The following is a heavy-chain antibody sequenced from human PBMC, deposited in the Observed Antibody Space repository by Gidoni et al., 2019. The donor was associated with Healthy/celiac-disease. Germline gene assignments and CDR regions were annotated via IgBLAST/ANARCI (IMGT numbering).Heavy chain of an antibody. CDR3: AREGNYDILTGPPNPFDY. D-gene: IGHD3-9*01. J-gene: IGHJ4*02. CDR1: GYTFTSYY. V-gene: IGHV1-46*01. Sequence: QVQLVQSWAEVKKPGASVKVSCKASGYTFTSYYMHWVRQAPGQGLEWMGIINPSGGSTSYAQKFQGRVTMTRDTSTSTVYMELSSLRSEDTAVYYCAREGNYDILTGPPNPFDYWGQGTLVTVSS. CDR2: INPSGGST.